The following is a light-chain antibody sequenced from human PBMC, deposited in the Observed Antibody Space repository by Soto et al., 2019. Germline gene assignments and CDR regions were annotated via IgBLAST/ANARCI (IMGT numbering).Light chain of an antibody. CDR2: DVS. CDR3: SSYTGSNTPVV. V-gene: IGLV2-14*01. CDR1: SSDVGGYNY. J-gene: IGLJ2*01. Sequence: QSVLTQPASVSGSPGQSITISCTGTSSDVGGYNYVSWYQQHPGKAPNLIIFDVSNRPSGVSNRFSGSKSGNSASLTISGLQAEDEADYYCSSYTGSNTPVVFGGGTKLPVL.